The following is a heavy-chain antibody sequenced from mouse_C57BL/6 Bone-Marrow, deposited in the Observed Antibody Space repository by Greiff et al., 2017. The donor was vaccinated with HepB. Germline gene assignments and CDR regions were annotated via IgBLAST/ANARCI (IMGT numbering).Heavy chain of an antibody. D-gene: IGHD2-4*01. CDR3: ARSRPYDYGAGY. CDR1: GYAFSSSW. Sequence: VQLQQSGPELVKPGASVKISCKASGYAFSSSWMNWVKQRPGKGLEWIGRIYPGDGDTNYNGKFKGKATLTADKSSSTAYMQLSSLTSEDSAVYFCARSRPYDYGAGYWGQGTTLTVSS. CDR2: IYPGDGDT. J-gene: IGHJ2*01. V-gene: IGHV1-82*01.